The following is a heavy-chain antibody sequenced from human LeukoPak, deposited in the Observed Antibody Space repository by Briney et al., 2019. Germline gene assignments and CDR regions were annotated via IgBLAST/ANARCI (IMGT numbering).Heavy chain of an antibody. Sequence: SETLSLTCTVSGGSFSTNYWIWIRQPPGKGLEWIGYINTGGSNYYNPSFKSRVTISLDTSKNQISQKLSSRTAADTAVYFCARRRDGSNFQYFDLWGRGTQVTVSS. J-gene: IGHJ2*01. V-gene: IGHV4-4*09. D-gene: IGHD5-24*01. CDR2: INTGGSN. CDR1: GGSFSTNY. CDR3: ARRRDGSNFQYFDL.